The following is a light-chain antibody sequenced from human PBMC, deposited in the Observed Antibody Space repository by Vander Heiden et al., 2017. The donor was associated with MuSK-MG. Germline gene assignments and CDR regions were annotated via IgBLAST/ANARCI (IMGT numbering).Light chain of an antibody. Sequence: AALIEPGSVRGLPRQTITISCTGDSGDVAFDNYVSWYHRHPGNAPNLLIYDVSNRPSGVSDRFSGSKSGGTASLTVSAVEDADDADYFSSYCATSRVLFGGGTKLTVL. V-gene: IGLV2-14*03. J-gene: IGLJ2*01. CDR2: DVS. CDR1: SGDVAFDNY. CDR3: SYCATSRVL.